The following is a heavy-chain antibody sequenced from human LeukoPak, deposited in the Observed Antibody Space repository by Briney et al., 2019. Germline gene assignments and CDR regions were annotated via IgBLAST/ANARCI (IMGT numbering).Heavy chain of an antibody. Sequence: SETLSLTCTVSGGSISSYYWSWIRQPPGKGLEWIGYIYTSGSTNYNPSLKSRVTISVDTSKNQFSLKLSSVTAADTAVYYCARHVGGSSWYVAHLKGWFDPWGQGTLVTVSS. D-gene: IGHD6-13*01. CDR2: IYTSGST. V-gene: IGHV4-4*09. J-gene: IGHJ5*02. CDR1: GGSISSYY. CDR3: ARHVGGSSWYVAHLKGWFDP.